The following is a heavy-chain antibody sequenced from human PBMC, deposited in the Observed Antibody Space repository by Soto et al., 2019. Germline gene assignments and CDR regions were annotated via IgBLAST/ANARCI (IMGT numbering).Heavy chain of an antibody. D-gene: IGHD2-15*01. J-gene: IGHJ5*02. V-gene: IGHV3-23*01. Sequence: PGGSLRLSCAASGFTFCTYSISWVRQAPGEGLEWVSGISVSGGSTYYADSVKGRFTVSRDNSKNTLYLQMNSLRAEDTAVYYCAKRGYCSGGSCYSVGFDPWGQGTLVTVSS. CDR3: AKRGYCSGGSCYSVGFDP. CDR2: ISVSGGST. CDR1: GFTFCTYS.